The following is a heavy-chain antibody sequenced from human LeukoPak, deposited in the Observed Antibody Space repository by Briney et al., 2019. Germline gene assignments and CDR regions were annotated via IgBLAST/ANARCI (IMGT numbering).Heavy chain of an antibody. J-gene: IGHJ3*02. V-gene: IGHV4-59*01. CDR2: IYYSGST. CDR1: GGSISSYY. CDR3: ARDRRAVAGLFDDAFDI. Sequence: SETLSLTCTVSGGSISSYYWSWIRQPPGKGLEWIGYIYYSGSTNYNPSFKSRVTISVDTSKNQFSLKLSSVTAADTAVYYCARDRRAVAGLFDDAFDIWGQGTMVTVSS. D-gene: IGHD6-19*01.